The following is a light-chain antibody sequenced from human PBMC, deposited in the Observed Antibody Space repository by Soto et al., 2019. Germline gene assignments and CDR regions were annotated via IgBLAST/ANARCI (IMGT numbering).Light chain of an antibody. CDR3: SSYTRSSTR. CDR1: SSDVGGYNY. J-gene: IGLJ1*01. CDR2: EVS. Sequence: QSALTQPASVSGSPGQSITISCTGTSSDVGGYNYVSWYQQHPGKAPKLMIYEVSNRPSGVSNRFSGSKSGNTASLTISGLQAEDEADYYCSSYTRSSTRFGTGTKVTVL. V-gene: IGLV2-14*01.